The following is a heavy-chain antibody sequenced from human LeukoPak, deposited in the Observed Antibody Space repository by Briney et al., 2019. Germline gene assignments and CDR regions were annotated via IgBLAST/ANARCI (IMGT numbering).Heavy chain of an antibody. Sequence: GALRLSCAASGFTFSSYAMSWVRQAPGKGLEWVSAISGSGGSTYYADSVKGRFTISRDNSKNTLYLQMNSLRAEDTAVYYCAKDPGIAAAGQVDYWGQGTLVTVSS. J-gene: IGHJ4*02. CDR3: AKDPGIAAAGQVDY. V-gene: IGHV3-23*01. D-gene: IGHD6-13*01. CDR2: ISGSGGST. CDR1: GFTFSSYA.